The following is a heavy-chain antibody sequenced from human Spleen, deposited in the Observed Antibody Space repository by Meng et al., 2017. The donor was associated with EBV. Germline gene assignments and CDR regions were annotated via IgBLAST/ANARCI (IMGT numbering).Heavy chain of an antibody. J-gene: IGHJ4*02. CDR1: GYTFTSYE. Sequence: VQVVQAEDEVRKPGAAGKVSCKASGYTFTSYEINWVRQSPGQGLEWMGWVNTNSGNTGSAQKFQGRVTMTRDTSTNTAYMELRSLRSDDTAVYYCARQGLYGPSYLDFWGQGTLVTVSS. CDR3: ARQGLYGPSYLDF. CDR2: VNTNSGNT. V-gene: IGHV1-8*01. D-gene: IGHD3-10*01.